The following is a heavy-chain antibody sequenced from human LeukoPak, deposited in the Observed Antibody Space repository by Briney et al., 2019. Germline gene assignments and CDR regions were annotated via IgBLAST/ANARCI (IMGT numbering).Heavy chain of an antibody. CDR1: GFTFCSYA. J-gene: IGHJ4*02. D-gene: IGHD2-15*01. CDR3: ARSYCSGGNCRFDF. Sequence: PGGSLRLSCAASGFTFCSYAMHWVRQAPGKGLEWVSSITSSGTYIYYADSVKGRFTISRDNAKNSLYLQMNSLRAEDTAVYYCARSYCSGGNCRFDFWGQGTLVTVSS. CDR2: ITSSGTYI. V-gene: IGHV3-21*01.